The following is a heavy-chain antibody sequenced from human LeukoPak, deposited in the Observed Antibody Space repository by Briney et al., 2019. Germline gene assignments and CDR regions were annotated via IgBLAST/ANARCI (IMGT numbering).Heavy chain of an antibody. J-gene: IGHJ3*02. CDR2: FDPEDDER. CDR3: ATDTINPLGSASRAFDI. Sequence: GASVKVSCKVSGYTLSELSMHWVRQAPGKGLEWMGGFDPEDDERIYAQKFQGRVTMTEDTSTDTAYMGLSSLRSEDTAVYYCATDTINPLGSASRAFDIWGQGTMVTVSS. CDR1: GYTLSELS. D-gene: IGHD3-10*01. V-gene: IGHV1-24*01.